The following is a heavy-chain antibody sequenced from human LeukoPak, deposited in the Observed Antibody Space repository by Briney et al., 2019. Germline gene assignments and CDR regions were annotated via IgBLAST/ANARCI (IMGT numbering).Heavy chain of an antibody. CDR1: GGSVSSGSYY. J-gene: IGHJ3*02. D-gene: IGHD6-13*01. CDR3: ARDWQQLAFDI. Sequence: SETLSLTCTVSGGSVSSGSYYWSWIRQPPGKGLEWIGYIYYSGSTNYNPSLKSRVTISVDTSKNQFSLKLSSVTAADTAVYYCARDWQQLAFDIWGQGTMVTVSS. V-gene: IGHV4-61*01. CDR2: IYYSGST.